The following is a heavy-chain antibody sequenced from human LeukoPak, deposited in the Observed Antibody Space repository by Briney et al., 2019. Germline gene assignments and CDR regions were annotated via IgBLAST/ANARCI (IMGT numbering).Heavy chain of an antibody. CDR2: VSAYNGNT. D-gene: IGHD5-12*01. J-gene: IGHJ4*02. CDR1: GYPFSSFG. CDR3: AKDGHYRDIVATFGDY. Sequence: GASVKLSCMASGYPFSSFGLTWVRQAPGQGLEWMAWVSAYNGNTNYAQKVQGRFTMTRDASTNTGYMELKSLRSDDTGVYYCAKDGHYRDIVATFGDYWGQGTLVTVSS. V-gene: IGHV1-18*01.